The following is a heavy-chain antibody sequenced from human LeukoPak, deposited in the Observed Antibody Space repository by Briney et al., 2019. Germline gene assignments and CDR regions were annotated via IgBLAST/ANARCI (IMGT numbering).Heavy chain of an antibody. J-gene: IGHJ4*02. D-gene: IGHD5-24*01. CDR1: GGSISSYY. V-gene: IGHV4-59*01. CDR3: ARETTFRDGYKGGNYFDY. CDR2: IYYSGST. Sequence: SETLSLTCTVSGGSISSYYWSWIRQPPGKGLEWIGYIYYSGSTNYNPSLKSRVTISVDTSKNQFSLKLSSVTAADTAVYYCARETTFRDGYKGGNYFDYWGQGTLVTVSS.